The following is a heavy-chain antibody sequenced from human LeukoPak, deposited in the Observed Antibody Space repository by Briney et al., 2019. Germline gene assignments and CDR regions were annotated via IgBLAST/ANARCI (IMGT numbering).Heavy chain of an antibody. CDR3: ARDPLDYGDNYFDY. D-gene: IGHD4-17*01. J-gene: IGHJ4*02. V-gene: IGHV1-18*01. Sequence: GASVKVSCKASGYTFTSYGISWVRQAPGQGLEWMGWISAYNGNTNYAQKLQSRVTMTTDTSTSTAYMELRSLRSDDTAVYYCARDPLDYGDNYFDYWGQGTLVTVSS. CDR2: ISAYNGNT. CDR1: GYTFTSYG.